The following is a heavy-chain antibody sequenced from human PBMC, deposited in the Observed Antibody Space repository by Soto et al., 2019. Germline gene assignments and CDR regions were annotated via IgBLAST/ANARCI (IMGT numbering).Heavy chain of an antibody. V-gene: IGHV1-69*01. CDR3: ARWAAYCSSTSCYNASVYGMDF. D-gene: IGHD2-2*02. CDR2: IIPIFGIA. Sequence: QVQLVQSGAEVKKPGSSVKVSCKASGGTFSSYAISWVRQAPGQGLEWMGGIIPIFGIANYAQKFQGRVTTTADESTSTAYMALSSLKSEATAMYYCARWAAYCSSTSCYNASVYGMDFWGKGTTVTVSS. CDR1: GGTFSSYA. J-gene: IGHJ6*04.